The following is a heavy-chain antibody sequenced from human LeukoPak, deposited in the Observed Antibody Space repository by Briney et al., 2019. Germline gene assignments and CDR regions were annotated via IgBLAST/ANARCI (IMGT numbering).Heavy chain of an antibody. Sequence: GGSLRLSCAASGFTFSSYGMHRVRQAPGKGLEWVAVIWYDGSNKYYADSVKGRFIISRDNSKNTLYLQMNSLRAEDTAVYYCARGAAAAGFDHWGQGTLVTVSS. CDR3: ARGAAAAGFDH. V-gene: IGHV3-33*01. CDR2: IWYDGSNK. J-gene: IGHJ4*02. D-gene: IGHD6-13*01. CDR1: GFTFSSYG.